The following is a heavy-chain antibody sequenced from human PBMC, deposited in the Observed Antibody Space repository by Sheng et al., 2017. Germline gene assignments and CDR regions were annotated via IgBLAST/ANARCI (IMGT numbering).Heavy chain of an antibody. CDR3: ARGYTDGSNSNPLDY. CDR2: IYSGGTT. Sequence: EVQFVESGGGLIQPGGSLRLSCAASGFAVRNHYMSWVRQAPGKGLEWVSLIYSGGTTYYADSVKGRFTISKDNSKNTLYLQMNSLRAEDTAVYYCARGYTDGSNSNPLDYWGQGTLVTV. J-gene: IGHJ4*02. D-gene: IGHD1-20*01. V-gene: IGHV3-53*01. CDR1: GFAVRNHY.